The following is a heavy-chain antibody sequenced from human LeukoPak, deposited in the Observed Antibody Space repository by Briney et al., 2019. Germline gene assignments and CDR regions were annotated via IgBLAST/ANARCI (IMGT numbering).Heavy chain of an antibody. J-gene: IGHJ4*02. D-gene: IGHD7-27*01. Sequence: GGSLRLSCAASGFTFSSYWMSWVRQAPGKGLEWVANIKQDGSEKYYVDSVKGRFTISRDNAKNSLYLQMNSLRVEDTAMYFCARNNWGIDDWGQGTLVTVSS. CDR1: GFTFSSYW. CDR3: ARNNWGIDD. CDR2: IKQDGSEK. V-gene: IGHV3-7*01.